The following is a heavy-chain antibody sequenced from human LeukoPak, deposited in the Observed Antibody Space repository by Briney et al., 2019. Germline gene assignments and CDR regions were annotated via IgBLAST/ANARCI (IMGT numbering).Heavy chain of an antibody. CDR3: ANWIGSSSRDY. D-gene: IGHD6-6*01. CDR1: GFTFSTYA. Sequence: QSGGSLRLFCAASGFTFSTYAMTWVRQAPGKGLEWVSGINSNGDEIYYADSVRGRFTISRDNSNNALYLQMDSLRAEDTAVYYCANWIGSSSRDYWGQGTLVTVSS. CDR2: INSNGDEI. J-gene: IGHJ4*02. V-gene: IGHV3-23*01.